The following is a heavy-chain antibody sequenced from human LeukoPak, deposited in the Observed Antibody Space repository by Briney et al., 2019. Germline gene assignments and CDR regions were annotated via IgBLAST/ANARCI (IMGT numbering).Heavy chain of an antibody. CDR1: GFTFSNYA. CDR3: AKDLVEVVPAALQGLDY. J-gene: IGHJ4*02. D-gene: IGHD2-2*01. CDR2: ITGSGGST. Sequence: GGSLRLSCAASGFTFSNYAMNWVRQAPGKGLEWVSAITGSGGSTYYADSVRGRFTISRDNSKNMLYLQMNSLRAEDTAVYYCAKDLVEVVPAALQGLDYWGQGTLVTVSS. V-gene: IGHV3-23*01.